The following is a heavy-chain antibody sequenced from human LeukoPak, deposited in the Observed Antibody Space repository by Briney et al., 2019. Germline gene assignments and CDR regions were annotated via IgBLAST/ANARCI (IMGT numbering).Heavy chain of an antibody. D-gene: IGHD1-1*01. CDR1: GGSLSSGGYF. CDR2: ISSSGST. Sequence: SETLSLTCTVSGGSLSSGGYFWSWIRQPPGKGLEWIGPISSSGSTLYSPSLKRRFTISVDTSKNQFSLNLSSVTAADTAVYYWARADNLNAFDYWGQETRVTVSS. V-gene: IGHV4-31*03. J-gene: IGHJ4*02. CDR3: ARADNLNAFDY.